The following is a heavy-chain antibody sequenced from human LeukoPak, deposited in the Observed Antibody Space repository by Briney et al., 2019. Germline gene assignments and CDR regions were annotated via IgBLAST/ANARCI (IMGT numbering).Heavy chain of an antibody. CDR3: AITCGGDCYSGGDFDY. Sequence: GGSLRLSCAASGFTFSSNAMSWVRQAPGKGLEWVSGITNSGRSTYYADSVKGRFTVSRDNSNNTLYLQVNSLRAEDTAVYYCAITCGGDCYSGGDFDYWGQGTLVTVSS. CDR2: ITNSGRST. D-gene: IGHD2-21*02. V-gene: IGHV3-23*01. CDR1: GFTFSSNA. J-gene: IGHJ4*02.